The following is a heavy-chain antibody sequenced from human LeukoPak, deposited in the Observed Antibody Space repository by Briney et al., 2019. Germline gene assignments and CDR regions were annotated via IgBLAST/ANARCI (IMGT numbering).Heavy chain of an antibody. CDR3: ARDLRAAGSLVGLDWFDP. J-gene: IGHJ5*02. CDR2: ISSSSSYI. CDR1: GFTFSSYS. D-gene: IGHD6-13*01. Sequence: GGSLRLSCAASGFTFSSYSMNWVRQAPGKGLEGVSSISSSSSYIYYADSVEGRFTISRDNARSSLYLQMNSLRAEDTAVYYCARDLRAAGSLVGLDWFDPWGQGTLVTVSS. V-gene: IGHV3-21*01.